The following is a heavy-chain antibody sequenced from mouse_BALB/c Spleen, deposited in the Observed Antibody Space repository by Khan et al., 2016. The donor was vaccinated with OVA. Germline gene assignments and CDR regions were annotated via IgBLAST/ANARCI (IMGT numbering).Heavy chain of an antibody. CDR2: INPNNGGT. V-gene: IGHV1S81*02. D-gene: IGHD1-1*02. CDR1: GYTFSSYY. J-gene: IGHJ3*01. CDR3: TGSGYGALVY. Sequence: QIQLVQSGAELVKPGASVKLSCKASGYTFSSYYMYWVKQRPGQGLEWIGEINPNNGGTNFNEKFKSKAALTVDKSSTTAYMQLSSLTSEDSAVFNCTGSGYGALVYGGQGTLVTVS.